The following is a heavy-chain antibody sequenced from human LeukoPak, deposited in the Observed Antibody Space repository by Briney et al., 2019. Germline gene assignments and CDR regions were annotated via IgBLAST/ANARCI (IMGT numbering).Heavy chain of an antibody. Sequence: GGSLRLSCAASGFIFSNAWMSWVRQAPGKGLEWVGRIKSKTDGGTTDYAAPVKGRFTISRDDSKNTLYLQMNSLKTEDTAVYYCTTSVLLWTGRFDYWGQGTLVTVSS. V-gene: IGHV3-15*01. CDR3: TTSVLLWTGRFDY. CDR2: IKSKTDGGTT. J-gene: IGHJ4*02. CDR1: GFIFSNAW. D-gene: IGHD3-10*02.